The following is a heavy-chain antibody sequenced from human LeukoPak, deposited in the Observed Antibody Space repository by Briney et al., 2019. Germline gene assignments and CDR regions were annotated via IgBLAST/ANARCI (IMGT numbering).Heavy chain of an antibody. D-gene: IGHD6-6*01. CDR3: ARGYSSSAYNWFDP. CDR2: INHSGST. CDR1: GGSFSGYY. V-gene: IGHV4-34*01. Sequence: SETLSLTXAVYGGSFSGYYWSWIRQPPGKGLEWIGEINHSGSTNYNPSLKSRVTISVDTSKNQFSLKLSSVTAADTAVYYCARGYSSSAYNWFDPWGQGTLVTVSS. J-gene: IGHJ5*02.